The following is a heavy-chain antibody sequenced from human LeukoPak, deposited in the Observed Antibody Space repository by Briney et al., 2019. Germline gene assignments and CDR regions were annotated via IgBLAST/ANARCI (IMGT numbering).Heavy chain of an antibody. CDR3: ARVGYDSSGYPQFFDY. CDR1: GGTFSSYA. Sequence: SVKVSCKASGGTFSSYAISWVRQAPEQGLEWVGRIIPIFGTANYAQKFQGRVTITADKSTSTAYMELSSLRSEDTAVYYCARVGYDSSGYPQFFDYWGQGTLVTVSS. CDR2: IIPIFGTA. D-gene: IGHD3-22*01. J-gene: IGHJ4*02. V-gene: IGHV1-69*06.